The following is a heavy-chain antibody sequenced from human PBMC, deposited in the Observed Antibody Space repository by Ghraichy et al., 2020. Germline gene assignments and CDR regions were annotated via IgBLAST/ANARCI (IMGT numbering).Heavy chain of an antibody. Sequence: GGSLRLSCRTSGFTLTNYAINWVRQASGKGLEWVSSISGGGGTTYFADSVQDRFTISTDISKATVYLQMDSLRTEDTAIYYCARGPERSPAKFEYWGQGTLVTFSS. CDR3: ARGPERSPAKFEY. CDR2: ISGGGGTT. CDR1: GFTLTNYA. V-gene: IGHV3-23*01. J-gene: IGHJ4*02.